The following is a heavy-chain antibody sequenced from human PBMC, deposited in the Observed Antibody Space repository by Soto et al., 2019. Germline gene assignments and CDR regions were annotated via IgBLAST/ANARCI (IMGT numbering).Heavy chain of an antibody. CDR2: ISGSGGST. CDR3: AKFGMATTKRSPPYYIDY. CDR1: GFTFSSYA. V-gene: IGHV3-23*01. D-gene: IGHD1-1*01. J-gene: IGHJ4*02. Sequence: QPGGSLRLSCAASGFTFSSYAMSWVRQAPGKGLEWVSSISGSGGSTYYADSVKGRFTFSRDNSKNTLYLQMNSLRAEDTAVYYCAKFGMATTKRSPPYYIDYWGQGALVTVSS.